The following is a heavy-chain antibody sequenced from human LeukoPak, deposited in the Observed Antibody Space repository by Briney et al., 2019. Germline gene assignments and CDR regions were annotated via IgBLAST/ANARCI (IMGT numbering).Heavy chain of an antibody. CDR3: ARGAPPDY. J-gene: IGHJ4*02. CDR1: GFTFSDYA. V-gene: IGHV3-30-3*01. CDR2: ISYDGSNK. Sequence: GGSLRLSCAASGFTFSDYAMYWVRQAPGKGLEWVAAISYDGSNKYYAGSVKGRFTISRDNSKNTLYLQMNSLRTEDTAVYYCARGAPPDYWGQGTLVTVSS.